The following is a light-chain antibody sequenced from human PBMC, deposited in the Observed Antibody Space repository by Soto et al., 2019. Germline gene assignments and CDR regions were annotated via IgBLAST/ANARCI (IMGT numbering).Light chain of an antibody. V-gene: IGKV3-15*01. CDR1: QSVSTN. CDR2: GAS. J-gene: IGKJ1*01. Sequence: IVLTQSASTLSLSPGERATLSCGASQSVSTNLAWYQQKAGQAPRLLIYGASTRATGIPARFSGSGSGTEFTLTISGLQSEDFAVYYCQQYSIWRTFGQGTKVDI. CDR3: QQYSIWRT.